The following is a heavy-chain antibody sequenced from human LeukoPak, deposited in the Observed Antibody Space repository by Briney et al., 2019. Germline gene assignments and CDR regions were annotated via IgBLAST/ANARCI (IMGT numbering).Heavy chain of an antibody. D-gene: IGHD4-17*01. J-gene: IGHJ4*02. V-gene: IGHV4-59*01. CDR2: IYYSGST. Sequence: PSETLSLTCTVSGGSISSYYWSWIRQPPGKGLEWIGYIYYSGSTNYNPSLKSRVTISVDTSKNQFSLKLSSVTAADTAVYYCARGGDYDLYYFDYWGQGTLVTVSS. CDR3: ARGGDYDLYYFDY. CDR1: GGSISSYY.